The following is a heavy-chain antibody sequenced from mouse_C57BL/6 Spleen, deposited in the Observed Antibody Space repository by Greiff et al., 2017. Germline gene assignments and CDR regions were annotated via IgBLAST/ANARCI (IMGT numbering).Heavy chain of an antibody. J-gene: IGHJ2*01. CDR1: GYSITSGYY. Sequence: EVKLMESGPGLVKPSQSLSLTCSVTGYSITSGYYWNWIRQFPGNKLEWMGYISYDGSNNYNPPLKNRISITRDTSKNQFFLKLDSVTTEDTATYYCARGYLDYWGQGTTLTVSS. CDR2: ISYDGSN. V-gene: IGHV3-6*01. CDR3: ARGYLDY.